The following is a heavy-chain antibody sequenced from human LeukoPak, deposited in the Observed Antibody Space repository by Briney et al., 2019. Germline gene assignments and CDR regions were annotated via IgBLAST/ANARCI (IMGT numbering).Heavy chain of an antibody. J-gene: IGHJ3*02. Sequence: PSETLSLTCTVSGGSISSYYWSWIRQPPGKGLEWIGYIYYSGSTNYNPSLKSRVTISVDTSKNQFSLKLSSVTAADTAVYYCARVDDFWSGYSDAFDIWGQGTVVTVSS. D-gene: IGHD3-3*01. CDR3: ARVDDFWSGYSDAFDI. CDR2: IYYSGST. V-gene: IGHV4-59*01. CDR1: GGSISSYY.